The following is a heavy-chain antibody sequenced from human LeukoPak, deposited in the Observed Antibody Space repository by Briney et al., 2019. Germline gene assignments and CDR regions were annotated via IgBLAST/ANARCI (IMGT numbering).Heavy chain of an antibody. J-gene: IGHJ4*02. V-gene: IGHV4-59*01. CDR2: IYYSGST. Sequence: SETLSLTCTVSGGSISSYYWSWIRQPPGKGLEWIGYIYYSGSTNYNPSLKSRVTISVDTSKNQFSLKLSSVTAADTAVYYCARSSYSSSPFAFDYWGQGTLVTVSS. CDR3: ARSSYSSSPFAFDY. CDR1: GGSISSYY. D-gene: IGHD6-6*01.